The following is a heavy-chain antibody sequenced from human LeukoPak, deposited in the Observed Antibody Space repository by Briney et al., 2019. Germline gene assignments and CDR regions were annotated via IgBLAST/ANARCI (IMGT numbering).Heavy chain of an antibody. J-gene: IGHJ4*02. CDR1: GYTFTGYS. V-gene: IGHV1-2*02. CDR2: INPNSGGT. Sequence: GASVKVSCKASGYTFTGYSMHWVRQAPGQGLEWMGWINPNSGGTNYAQKFQGRVTMTRDTSISTAYMELSRLRSDDTAVYYCARGGDFWSGYNFDYWGQGTLVTVSS. D-gene: IGHD3-3*01. CDR3: ARGGDFWSGYNFDY.